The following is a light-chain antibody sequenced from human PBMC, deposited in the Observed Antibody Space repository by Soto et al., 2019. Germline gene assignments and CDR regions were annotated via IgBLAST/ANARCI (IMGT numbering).Light chain of an antibody. Sequence: EIVLTQSPATLSLSPVEIATLYCMASQSVSSYLAWFQQRPGQPPRLLIHDASSRATGIPARFSGSGSGTDFTLTISSLEPEDFAVYYCQQRSNWPLTCGGGTKVDIK. CDR1: QSVSSY. J-gene: IGKJ4*01. CDR3: QQRSNWPLT. V-gene: IGKV3-11*01. CDR2: DAS.